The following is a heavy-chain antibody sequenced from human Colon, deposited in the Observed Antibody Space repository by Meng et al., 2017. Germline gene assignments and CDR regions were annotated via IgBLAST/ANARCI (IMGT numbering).Heavy chain of an antibody. CDR1: GYSISSGYY. CDR2: IYHSGST. V-gene: IGHV4-38-2*02. J-gene: IGHJ3*02. CDR3: ARGGYSTSDAFDI. D-gene: IGHD5-18*01. Sequence: SETLSLTRTVSGYSISSGYYWGWIRQPPGKGLEWIGSIYHSGSTYYNPSLKSRVTISVDTSKNQFSLKLSSVTAADTAVYYCARGGYSTSDAFDIWGQGTMVTVSS.